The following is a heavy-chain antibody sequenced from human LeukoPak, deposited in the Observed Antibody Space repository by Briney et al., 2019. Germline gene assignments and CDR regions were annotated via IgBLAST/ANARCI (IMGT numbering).Heavy chain of an antibody. CDR2: NCSRCST. CDR3: ARNLWF. V-gene: IGHV3-53*01. CDR1: VYTFRSNY. J-gene: IGHJ4*02. Sequence: GGSVRLFYAASVYTFRSNYMRWVRDPPGKGLEWVSVNCSRCSTYYSDSATGRFTISRDNSKNTLYLQMNSLRAEDTAVYYCARNLWFGGQGTLVTVSS. D-gene: IGHD3-10*01.